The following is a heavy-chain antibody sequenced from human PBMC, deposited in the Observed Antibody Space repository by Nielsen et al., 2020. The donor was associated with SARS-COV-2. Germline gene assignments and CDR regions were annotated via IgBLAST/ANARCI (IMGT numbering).Heavy chain of an antibody. CDR2: IYYSGST. Sequence: SETLSLTCTVSGGSISSSSYYWGWIRQPPGKGLEWIGSIYYSGSTYYNPSLKSRVTISVDTSKNQFSLKLSSVTAADTAVYYCARGNYDFWSGYYTRYYYYGMDVWGQGTTVTVSS. D-gene: IGHD3-3*01. V-gene: IGHV4-39*07. CDR1: GGSISSSSYY. CDR3: ARGNYDFWSGYYTRYYYYGMDV. J-gene: IGHJ6*02.